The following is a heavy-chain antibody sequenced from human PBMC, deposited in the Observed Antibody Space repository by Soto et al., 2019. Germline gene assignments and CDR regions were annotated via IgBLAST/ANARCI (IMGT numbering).Heavy chain of an antibody. CDR2: ISYDGSNK. Sequence: LRLSCAASGFTFSSYGMHWVRQAPCKGLEWVAVISYDGSNKYYADSVKGRFTISRDNSKNTLYLQMNSLRAEDTAVYYCAKDGGGHYDFWSGYYTKPLYYGMDVWGQGTTVTVSS. V-gene: IGHV3-30*18. J-gene: IGHJ6*02. CDR1: GFTFSSYG. D-gene: IGHD3-3*01. CDR3: AKDGGGHYDFWSGYYTKPLYYGMDV.